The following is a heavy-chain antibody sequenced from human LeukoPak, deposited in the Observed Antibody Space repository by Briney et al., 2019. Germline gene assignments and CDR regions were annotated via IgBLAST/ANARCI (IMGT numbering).Heavy chain of an antibody. V-gene: IGHV1-69*13. J-gene: IGHJ4*02. CDR3: ARVGEFGINSAMVLPD. CDR2: IIPIFRRA. Sequence: ASVKVSCKVSGGTFSSYGFSWVRQAPGQGLEWMGGIIPIFRRANYAQKFQDRLTITADESTTEVYMDLTRLKSDDTAIYYCARVGEFGINSAMVLPDWGQGSLVTVSS. CDR1: GGTFSSYG. D-gene: IGHD3-16*01.